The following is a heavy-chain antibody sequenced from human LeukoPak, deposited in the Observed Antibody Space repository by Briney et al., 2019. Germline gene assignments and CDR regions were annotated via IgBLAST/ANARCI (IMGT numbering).Heavy chain of an antibody. J-gene: IGHJ4*02. CDR1: GDSISGYY. CDR3: AGTGLFFDY. V-gene: IGHV4-59*08. D-gene: IGHD7-27*01. Sequence: SETLSLTCAVSGDSISGYYWTWIRQPPGKGLEWIGYIYYSGTTNYNPSLESRVTISVDTSNNQFSLKLSSVTAADTAVYYCAGTGLFFDYWSQGTLVTVSS. CDR2: IYYSGTT.